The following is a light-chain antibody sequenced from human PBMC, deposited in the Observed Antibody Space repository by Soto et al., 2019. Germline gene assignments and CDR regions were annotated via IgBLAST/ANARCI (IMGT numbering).Light chain of an antibody. Sequence: EIVLTQSPATLSVSPGERATLSCRASQSVSSNLAWFQQRPGQAPRRLLYGASTRAADIAARFSGSGAGAEFILTISSLQYEDFVVYYCQQYKNWPPSYTFGQGTKLEIK. CDR3: QQYKNWPPSYT. V-gene: IGKV3-15*01. CDR2: GAS. J-gene: IGKJ2*01. CDR1: QSVSSN.